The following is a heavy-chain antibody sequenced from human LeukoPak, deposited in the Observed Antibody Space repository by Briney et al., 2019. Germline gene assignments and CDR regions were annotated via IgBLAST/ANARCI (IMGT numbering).Heavy chain of an antibody. CDR1: GYSFTSYW. CDR2: IYPGDSDT. J-gene: IGHJ4*02. V-gene: IGHV5-51*01. CDR3: ARRYYYDSSGYFDVYYFDY. Sequence: GESLKISCKGSGYSFTSYWIGWVRQMPGKGLEWMGIIYPGDSDTRYSPSFQGQVTISADKSISTAYLQWSSLKASDTAMYYCARRYYYDSSGYFDVYYFDYWGQRTLVTVSS. D-gene: IGHD3-22*01.